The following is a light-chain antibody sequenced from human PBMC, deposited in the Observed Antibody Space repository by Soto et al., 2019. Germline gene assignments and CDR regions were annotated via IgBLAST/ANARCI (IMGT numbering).Light chain of an antibody. CDR3: QQRNMWPIT. V-gene: IGKV3D-20*02. J-gene: IGKJ5*01. Sequence: EIVFTYSPGTLSFSPVDRATLSCRASQSVISDYLAWYQQKPGQAPRLLIYDAYNRATGIPPRFSGSGSGTDFTLTISSLEPEDSAVYYCQQRNMWPITFGQGTRLEIK. CDR2: DAY. CDR1: QSVISDY.